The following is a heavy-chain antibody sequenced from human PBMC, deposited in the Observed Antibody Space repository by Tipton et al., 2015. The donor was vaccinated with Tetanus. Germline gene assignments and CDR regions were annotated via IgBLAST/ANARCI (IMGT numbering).Heavy chain of an antibody. J-gene: IGHJ4*02. Sequence: LSLTYTVSGGSISSGGYYWSWIRQHPGKGLEWIGDIYYSGSTYYNPSLKSRVTISVDTSKNQFSLKLNSVTAADTAVYYCARDQARGARGWNYFDYWGQGTLVTVSS. CDR1: GGSISSGGYY. D-gene: IGHD1-26*01. CDR3: ARDQARGARGWNYFDY. CDR2: IYYSGST. V-gene: IGHV4-31*03.